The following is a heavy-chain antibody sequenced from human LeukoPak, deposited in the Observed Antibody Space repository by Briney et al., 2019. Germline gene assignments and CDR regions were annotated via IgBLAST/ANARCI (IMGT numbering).Heavy chain of an antibody. V-gene: IGHV3-74*01. Sequence: PGGSLRLSCAASGFTFSRNWMHWVRQVRGKGLVWVSRINSDGRSTNYADSVKGRFTISRDNAKNTLYLQMNSLRAEDTAVYYCAVNGVAAYYFDYWGQGTLVTVSS. CDR3: AVNGVAAYYFDY. CDR1: GFTFSRNW. D-gene: IGHD2-15*01. J-gene: IGHJ4*02. CDR2: INSDGRST.